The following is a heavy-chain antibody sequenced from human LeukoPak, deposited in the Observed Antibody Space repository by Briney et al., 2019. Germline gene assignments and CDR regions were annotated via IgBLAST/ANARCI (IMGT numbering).Heavy chain of an antibody. V-gene: IGHV3-23*01. D-gene: IGHD2-2*01. Sequence: GGSLRLSCAASGLTFSDYTMTSVRQAPAKGQELVEGISCSGVSTYYAESVKGRFTISRDNSQNKMYLQMTSLRDEDTAVYYCAKDSYQLARGGHVYWGQGTVVTVSS. CDR2: ISCSGVST. J-gene: IGHJ4*02. CDR3: AKDSYQLARGGHVY. CDR1: GLTFSDYT.